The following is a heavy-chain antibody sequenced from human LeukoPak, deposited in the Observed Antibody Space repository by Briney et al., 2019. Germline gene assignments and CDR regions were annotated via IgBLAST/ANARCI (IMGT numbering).Heavy chain of an antibody. Sequence: GGSLRLSCAASGFTFSSYAMHWVRQAPGKGLEWVSVIYSGGSTYYADSVKGRFTISRDNSKNTLYLQMNSLRAEDTAVYYCVAALSAYWGQGTLVTVSS. CDR3: VAALSAY. CDR1: GFTFSSYA. J-gene: IGHJ4*02. V-gene: IGHV3-66*01. CDR2: IYSGGST. D-gene: IGHD6-25*01.